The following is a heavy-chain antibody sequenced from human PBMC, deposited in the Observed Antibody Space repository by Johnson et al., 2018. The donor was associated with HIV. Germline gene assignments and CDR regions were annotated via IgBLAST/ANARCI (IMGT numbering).Heavy chain of an antibody. Sequence: QVQLVESGGGVVQPGRSLRLSCAASGFTFSSYGMHWVRQAPGKGLEWVAVISYDGSNKYYADSVKGRFTISRENAKNSLYLQMNSLRAGDTAVYYCARVTNDAFDIWGQGTMVTVSS. CDR3: ARVTNDAFDI. CDR2: ISYDGSNK. V-gene: IGHV3-30*03. CDR1: GFTFSSYG. J-gene: IGHJ3*02.